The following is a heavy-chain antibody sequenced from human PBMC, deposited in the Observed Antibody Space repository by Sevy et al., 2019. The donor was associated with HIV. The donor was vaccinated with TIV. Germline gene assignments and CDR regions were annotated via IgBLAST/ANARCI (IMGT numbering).Heavy chain of an antibody. CDR2: ISSTSTYI. CDR1: GFTFNTYN. V-gene: IGHV3-21*01. Sequence: GGSLRLSCGASGFTFNTYNFNWVRQAPGKGLECVSFISSTSTYIYYADSVRGRFTISRDNAKNSLYLQMNNLRAEDTSIEYCARDRGVTDYGMDVWGLGTTVTVSS. D-gene: IGHD2-8*01. J-gene: IGHJ6*02. CDR3: ARDRGVTDYGMDV.